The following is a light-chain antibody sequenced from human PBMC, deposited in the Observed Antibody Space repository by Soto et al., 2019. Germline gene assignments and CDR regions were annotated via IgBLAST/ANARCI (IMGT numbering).Light chain of an antibody. CDR2: EVT. CDR1: NRDIGTSTL. Sequence: QPFLPQPSSVTGSPGQSITISRTGNNRDIGTSTLVSWYQQYPGKAPKLMIYEVTKRPSGISSRFSGSKSGNTASLTISGLQPEDEADYYCFSYTGISTSLFVFGTGTKVTVL. CDR3: FSYTGISTSLFV. V-gene: IGLV2-23*02. J-gene: IGLJ1*01.